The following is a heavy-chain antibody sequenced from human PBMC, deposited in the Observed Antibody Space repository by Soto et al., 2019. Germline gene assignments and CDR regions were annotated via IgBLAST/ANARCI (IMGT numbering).Heavy chain of an antibody. CDR3: ARQRGGRPYNWNYGGWFDP. CDR2: IDPSDSYT. V-gene: IGHV5-10-1*03. D-gene: IGHD1-7*01. Sequence: EVQLVQSGAEVKKPGESLRISCKGSGYSFTSYWISWVRQMPGKGLEWMGRIDPSDSYTNYSPSFQGHVTISADKSISTAYLQWSSLKASDTAMYYCARQRGGRPYNWNYGGWFDPWGQGTLVTVSS. CDR1: GYSFTSYW. J-gene: IGHJ5*02.